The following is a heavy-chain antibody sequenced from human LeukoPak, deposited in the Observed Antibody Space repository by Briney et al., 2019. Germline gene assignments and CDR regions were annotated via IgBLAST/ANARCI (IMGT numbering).Heavy chain of an antibody. J-gene: IGHJ2*01. CDR3: ARDRPLPVHWYFDL. CDR1: GGTFSSYA. Sequence: GASVKVSCKASGGTFSSYAISWVRQAPGQGLEWMGRIIPILGIANYAQKFQGRVTITADKSTSTAYMELSSLRSEDTAVYYCARDRPLPVHWYFDLWGRGTLVTVSS. V-gene: IGHV1-69*04. CDR2: IIPILGIA.